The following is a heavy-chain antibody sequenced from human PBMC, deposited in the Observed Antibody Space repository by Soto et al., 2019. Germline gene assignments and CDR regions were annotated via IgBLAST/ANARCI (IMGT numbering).Heavy chain of an antibody. J-gene: IGHJ4*02. D-gene: IGHD3-22*01. V-gene: IGHV4-30-4*01. CDR2: IYYSGGT. CDR1: GGSISSGDYY. Sequence: ASETLSLTCTVSGGSISSGDYYWSWIRQPPGKGLEWIGYIYYSGGTYYNPSLKSRVTISVDTSKNQFSLKLSSVTAADTAVYYCAREDYYDSTGYDYWGQGTLVTVSP. CDR3: AREDYYDSTGYDY.